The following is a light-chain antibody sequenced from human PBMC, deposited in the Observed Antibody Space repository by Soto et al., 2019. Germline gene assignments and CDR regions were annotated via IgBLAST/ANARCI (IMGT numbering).Light chain of an antibody. CDR2: GAS. CDR1: QHIRTY. V-gene: IGKV1-39*01. J-gene: IGKJ1*01. Sequence: DIQMTQSPSSLSASVGDRVTITCRAGQHIRTYLNWFQQKPGKAPKLLIYGASTLQDGVQSRFSGSGSGTDFSLTINSLQPEDFATYSCQQSYTTPWTFGQGTRVEVK. CDR3: QQSYTTPWT.